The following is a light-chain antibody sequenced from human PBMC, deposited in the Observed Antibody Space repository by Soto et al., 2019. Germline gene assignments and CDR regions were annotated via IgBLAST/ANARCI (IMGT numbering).Light chain of an antibody. CDR2: VNSDGSH. J-gene: IGLJ2*01. CDR1: SGHSSNA. V-gene: IGLV4-69*01. Sequence: QLVLSQSPSASASLGASVRLTCTLSSGHSSNAIAWHQQQPEKGPRYLMKVNSDGSHNKGDGIPDRFSGSSSGAERYLTISSLQSEDEADYYCQTWGAGIRVFGGGTQLTVL. CDR3: QTWGAGIRV.